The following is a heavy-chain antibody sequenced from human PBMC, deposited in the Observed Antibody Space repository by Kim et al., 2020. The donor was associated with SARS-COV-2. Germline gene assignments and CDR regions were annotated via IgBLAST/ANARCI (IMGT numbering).Heavy chain of an antibody. Sequence: SETLSLTCAVSGYSISSGHHWGWIRQPPGKGLEWIGSIHQSGSTNYNPSLKSRVTISVDTSKNQFSLKMSSVTAADTAVYYCVRGVDPWGQGTLVTVSS. J-gene: IGHJ5*02. CDR1: GYSISSGHH. CDR2: IHQSGST. CDR3: VRGVDP. V-gene: IGHV4-38-2*01.